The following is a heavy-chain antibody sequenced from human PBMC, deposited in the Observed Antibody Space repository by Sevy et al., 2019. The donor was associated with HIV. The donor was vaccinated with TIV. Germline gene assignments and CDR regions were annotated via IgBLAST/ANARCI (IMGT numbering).Heavy chain of an antibody. Sequence: ASVKGSCKASGYTFTNYHITWVRQAPGQGLEWMGWITPNNGNTNYARRLQGRVTMTTDTSTATAYMELRNLRSDDTAVYFCARAPSGSQGPGQYFHHWGQGTLVTVSS. J-gene: IGHJ1*01. CDR1: GYTFTNYH. V-gene: IGHV1-18*01. CDR3: ARAPSGSQGPGQYFHH. D-gene: IGHD1-26*01. CDR2: ITPNNGNT.